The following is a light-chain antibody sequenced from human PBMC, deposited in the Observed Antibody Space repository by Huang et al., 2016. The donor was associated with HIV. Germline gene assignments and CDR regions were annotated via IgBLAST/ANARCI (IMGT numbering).Light chain of an antibody. CDR1: QSINNN. Sequence: EIVMTQSPATLSVSPGERATLSCRAGQSINNNLAWYQQKPGQAPRLLIYAASTRATGVPARFSGSGSGTEFTLTISSLRSEDFVVYYCQQYNSWPPFTFGPGTKVDIK. CDR2: AAS. CDR3: QQYNSWPPFT. V-gene: IGKV3-15*01. J-gene: IGKJ3*01.